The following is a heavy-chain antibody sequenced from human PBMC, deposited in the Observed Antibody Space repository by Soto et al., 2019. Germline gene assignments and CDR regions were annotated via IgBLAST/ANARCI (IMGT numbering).Heavy chain of an antibody. J-gene: IGHJ4*02. CDR2: IYHFGSP. Sequence: PSETLSLTCTVSGGSISSYHWSWMRLPPGKGLEWNGYIYHFGSPNYNPSLKSRFTIAVDTSKNQFSLKLSSVTAADTAVYYCARGHPFDYWGQGALVTVSS. V-gene: IGHV4-59*01. CDR3: ARGHPFDY. CDR1: GGSISSYH.